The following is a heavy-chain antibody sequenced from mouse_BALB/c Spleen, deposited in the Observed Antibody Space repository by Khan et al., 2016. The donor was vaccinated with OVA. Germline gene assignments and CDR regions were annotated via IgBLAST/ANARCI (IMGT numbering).Heavy chain of an antibody. V-gene: IGHV5-17*02. J-gene: IGHJ2*01. CDR1: GFTFNNYG. D-gene: IGHD4-1*02. CDR2: ICGDSNTI. Sequence: DVKLVESGGGFVQPGGSRKLSCAASGFTFNNYGMHWVRQAPEKGLEWVAYICGDSNTIYSVDSVKGRFTLSRDNPKNTLFLQMPSLMSEDTARYYCATTYVCGYYVVYWGPGTTLTVA. CDR3: ATTYVCGYYVVY.